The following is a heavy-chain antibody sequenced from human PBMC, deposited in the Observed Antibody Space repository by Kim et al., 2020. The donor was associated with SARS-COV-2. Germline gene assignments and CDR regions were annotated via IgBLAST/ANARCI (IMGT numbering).Heavy chain of an antibody. Sequence: DSVKGRFTISRDNAKNSLYLQMNSLRAEDTAVYYCARRRSSSSLLYYFDYWGQGTLVTVSS. CDR3: ARRRSSSSLLYYFDY. D-gene: IGHD6-6*01. V-gene: IGHV3-11*06. J-gene: IGHJ4*02.